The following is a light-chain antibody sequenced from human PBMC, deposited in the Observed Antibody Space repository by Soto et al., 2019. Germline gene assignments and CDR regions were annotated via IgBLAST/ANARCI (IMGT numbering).Light chain of an antibody. CDR3: CSYATGATWV. CDR1: TSDVGGFDS. Sequence: QSALTQPASVSGSPGQSITISCTATTSDVGGFDSVSWYQQHPGTAPRVIIYEDTKRPSGVSTRFSGSKSGNTASLTISGLQAEDEADYSCCSYATGATWVFGGGTKLTVL. CDR2: EDT. J-gene: IGLJ3*02. V-gene: IGLV2-23*01.